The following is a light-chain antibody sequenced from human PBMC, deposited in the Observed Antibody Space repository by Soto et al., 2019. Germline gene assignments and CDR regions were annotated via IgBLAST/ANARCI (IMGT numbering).Light chain of an antibody. Sequence: DIQMTQSPSSLSASVGDRVTITCRASQSIGSILNWYQQKAGKAPKLLIYDASNLETGVPSRFSGSRSGTDFTFTISSLQPEDIATYYCQQYDNLPITFGQGTRLEIK. CDR3: QQYDNLPIT. CDR1: QSIGSI. CDR2: DAS. J-gene: IGKJ5*01. V-gene: IGKV1-33*01.